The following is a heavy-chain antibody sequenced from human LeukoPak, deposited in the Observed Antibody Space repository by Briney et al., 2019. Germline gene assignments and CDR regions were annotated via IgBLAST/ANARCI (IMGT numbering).Heavy chain of an antibody. J-gene: IGHJ4*02. D-gene: IGHD2-2*01. CDR1: GGSISSSSYS. CDR3: ARHGGVRCSSTSCYSDY. V-gene: IGHV4-39*01. Sequence: PSETLSLTCTVSGGSISSSSYSWGWIRQPPGKGLEWIGSIYHSGSTYYNPSLKSRVTISVDTSKNQFSLKLSSVTAADTAVYYCARHGGVRCSSTSCYSDYWGQGTLVTVSS. CDR2: IYHSGST.